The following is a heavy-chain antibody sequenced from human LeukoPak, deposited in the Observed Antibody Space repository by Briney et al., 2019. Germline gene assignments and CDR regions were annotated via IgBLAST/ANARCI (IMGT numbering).Heavy chain of an antibody. CDR1: GFTFSSYG. Sequence: GGSLRLSCAASGFTFSSYGMHWVRQAPGKGLKWLSFITNSGNSIYYADSVRGRFTISRDDAKNSLYLQINSLRAEDTAVYYCARDRAVANIGQLSPFHYCGQGTLVTVSS. J-gene: IGHJ4*02. V-gene: IGHV3-48*04. CDR2: ITNSGNSI. CDR3: ARDRAVANIGQLSPFHY. D-gene: IGHD6-19*01.